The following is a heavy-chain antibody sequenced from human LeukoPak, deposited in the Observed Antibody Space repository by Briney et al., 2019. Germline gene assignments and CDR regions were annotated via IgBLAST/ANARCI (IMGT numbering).Heavy chain of an antibody. Sequence: GASVKVSCKASGYTFTGYYMHWVRQAPGQGLEWMGWINPNSGGTNYAQKFQGRVTMTRDTSISTAYMELSRLRSDDTAVYYCARDGSPLRRIVVVPAATPSDYWGQGTLVTVSS. CDR1: GYTFTGYY. CDR2: INPNSGGT. V-gene: IGHV1-2*02. D-gene: IGHD2-2*01. CDR3: ARDGSPLRRIVVVPAATPSDY. J-gene: IGHJ4*02.